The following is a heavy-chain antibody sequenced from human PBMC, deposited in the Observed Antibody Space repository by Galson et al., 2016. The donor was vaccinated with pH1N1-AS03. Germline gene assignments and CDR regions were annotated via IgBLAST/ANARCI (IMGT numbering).Heavy chain of an antibody. CDR3: ARQVAVAGTFYFDY. CDR1: GGSVSSYY. V-gene: IGHV4-31*01. D-gene: IGHD6-19*01. Sequence: TLSLTCTVSGGSVSSYYWSWVRQHPGKGLEWIGYIFYSESTYYNPSLKSLVTISLDTSKNQFSLRLSSVTAADTAVYYCARQVAVAGTFYFDYWGQGTLVIVSS. CDR2: IFYSEST. J-gene: IGHJ4*02.